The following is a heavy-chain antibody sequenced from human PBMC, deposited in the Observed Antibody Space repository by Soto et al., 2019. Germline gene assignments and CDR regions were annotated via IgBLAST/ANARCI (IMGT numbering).Heavy chain of an antibody. J-gene: IGHJ4*02. D-gene: IGHD3-22*01. CDR2: IRSKAYHYAT. Sequence: GGSLRLSCAASGFTFSDSCIHWVRQATGKGLEWVGLIRSKAYHYATSSGASVRGRFTISRDDSKNTAYLQMDSLKIEDTAVYYCTRRYYDTTGSTDYWGQGVQVTVSS. CDR3: TRRYYDTTGSTDY. V-gene: IGHV3-73*01. CDR1: GFTFSDSC.